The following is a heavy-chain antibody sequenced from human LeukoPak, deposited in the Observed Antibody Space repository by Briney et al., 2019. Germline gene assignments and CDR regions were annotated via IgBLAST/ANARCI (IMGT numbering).Heavy chain of an antibody. J-gene: IGHJ4*02. CDR2: IKQDGSEK. CDR3: AREFGKVTGTRYFDY. D-gene: IGHD2-2*01. CDR1: GFTFSSYW. Sequence: GGSLRLSCAASGFTFSSYWMSWVRQAPGKGLEWVANIKQDGSEKYYVDSVKGRFTISRDNAKNSLYLQMNSLRAEDTAVYYCAREFGKVTGTRYFDYWGQGTLVTVSS. V-gene: IGHV3-7*01.